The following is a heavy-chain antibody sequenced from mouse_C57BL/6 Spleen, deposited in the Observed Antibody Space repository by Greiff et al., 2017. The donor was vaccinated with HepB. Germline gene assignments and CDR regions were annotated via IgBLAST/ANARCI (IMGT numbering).Heavy chain of an antibody. Sequence: EVQLQQSGAELVKPGASVKLSCTASGFNIKDYYMHWVKQRTEQGLEWIGRIDPEDGETKYAPKFQGKATITADTSSNTAYLQLSSLTSEDTAVYYGARGSTTVVAQRGAMDYWGQGTSVTVSS. CDR1: GFNIKDYY. CDR2: IDPEDGET. D-gene: IGHD1-1*01. V-gene: IGHV14-2*01. J-gene: IGHJ4*01. CDR3: ARGSTTVVAQRGAMDY.